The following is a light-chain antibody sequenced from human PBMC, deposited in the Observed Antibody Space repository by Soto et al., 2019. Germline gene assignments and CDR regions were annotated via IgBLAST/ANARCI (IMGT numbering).Light chain of an antibody. CDR2: VAS. J-gene: IGKJ5*01. CDR1: QSISRY. V-gene: IGKV1-39*01. CDR3: QQSYCPPIT. Sequence: DIHVPQYQSSLSASVGDRVPITCRASQSISRYLNWYQQKPGKAPNLLIYVASSLQREVPSRFSGSGSGTDFTLTITILQAEDFVTYCCQQSYCPPITFGQGTRLEIK.